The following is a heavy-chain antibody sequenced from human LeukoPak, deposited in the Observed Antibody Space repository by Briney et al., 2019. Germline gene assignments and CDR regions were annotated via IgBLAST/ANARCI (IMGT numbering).Heavy chain of an antibody. CDR3: AREAVRYYYGSGSYFSHPNWFDP. V-gene: IGHV4-39*07. CDR1: GGSLSSSSYY. CDR2: IYYSGST. Sequence: SETLSLICTVSGGSLSSSSYYWGWVRQPPGTGLEWNGSIYYSGSTYYNPSLKSRITISVDTSKNQFSLQLSSVPAADTAEYYCAREAVRYYYGSGSYFSHPNWFDPWGQGTLVAVSS. D-gene: IGHD3-10*01. J-gene: IGHJ5*02.